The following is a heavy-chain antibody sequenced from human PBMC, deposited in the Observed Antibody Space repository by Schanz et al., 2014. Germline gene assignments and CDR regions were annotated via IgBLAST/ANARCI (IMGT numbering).Heavy chain of an antibody. V-gene: IGHV1-8*01. CDR1: GYTFTSYD. Sequence: QVQLVQSGSEVKKPGASVKVSCKASGYTFTSYDINWVRQATGQGLEWMGWMNPTTGNRGYAQNFQGRVTMTTDTSTTTVYMELRGLRSDDTAVYYCARETTIITGGAFDVWGQGTMVTVSS. J-gene: IGHJ3*01. CDR3: ARETTIITGGAFDV. D-gene: IGHD3-9*01. CDR2: MNPTTGNR.